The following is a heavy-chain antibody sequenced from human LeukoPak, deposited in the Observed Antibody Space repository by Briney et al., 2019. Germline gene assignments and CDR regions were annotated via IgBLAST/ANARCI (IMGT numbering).Heavy chain of an antibody. CDR2: IYYSGSA. Sequence: SETLSLTCPVSGGSISSYYWSWIRPPPGKGLEGIGYIYYSGSANYNPSLQSRVTISVDTSKNQFSLKLSSVTAADTAVYYCARLTGYDWESSYDYWGQGTLVTVSS. D-gene: IGHD5-12*01. CDR3: ARLTGYDWESSYDY. V-gene: IGHV4-59*01. CDR1: GGSISSYY. J-gene: IGHJ4*02.